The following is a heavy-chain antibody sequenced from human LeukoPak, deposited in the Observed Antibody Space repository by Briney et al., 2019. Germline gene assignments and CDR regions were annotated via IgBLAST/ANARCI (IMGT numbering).Heavy chain of an antibody. V-gene: IGHV3-21*01. CDR3: ARGPPSAYCGDDCYWYFEL. CDR1: GFTFSIYS. D-gene: IGHD2-21*02. J-gene: IGHJ2*01. CDR2: ISSSSSYI. Sequence: GGSLRLSCAASGFTFSIYSMNWVRQAPGKGLEWVSSISSSSSYIYYADSVKGRFTISRDNAKNSLYLQMNSLRAEDTAVYYCARGPPSAYCGDDCYWYFELWGRGTLVTVSS.